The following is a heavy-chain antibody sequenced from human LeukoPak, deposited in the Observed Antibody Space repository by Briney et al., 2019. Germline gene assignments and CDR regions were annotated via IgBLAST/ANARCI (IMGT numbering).Heavy chain of an antibody. CDR3: AKPYSGTILTGWFDP. CDR2: ISIIVGST. D-gene: IGHD3-9*01. J-gene: IGHJ5*02. V-gene: IGHV3-23*01. CDR1: GLTFGSYS. Sequence: SRTLSCALSGLTFGSYSTTWVRPAPGKVMGWVAIISIIVGSTFYADSVKGRFTISRDNSKNTLYLQMISLRAEDTALYDCAKPYSGTILTGWFDPWGQGTLVTVSS.